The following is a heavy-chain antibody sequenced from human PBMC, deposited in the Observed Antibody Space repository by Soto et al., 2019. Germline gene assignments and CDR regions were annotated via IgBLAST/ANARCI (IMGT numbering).Heavy chain of an antibody. V-gene: IGHV1-8*01. CDR1: GYTFTSYD. CDR2: MNPNSGNT. J-gene: IGHJ3*02. Sequence: ASVKVSCKASGYTFTSYDINWVRQATGQGLEWMGWMNPNSGNTGYAQKFQGRVTMTRNTSRSTAYMELSSLRSEDTAVYYCARVKLTYYYDSSGAFDIWGQGTMVTVSS. CDR3: ARVKLTYYYDSSGAFDI. D-gene: IGHD3-22*01.